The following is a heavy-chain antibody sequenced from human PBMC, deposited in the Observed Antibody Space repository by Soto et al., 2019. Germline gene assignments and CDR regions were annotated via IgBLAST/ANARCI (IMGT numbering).Heavy chain of an antibody. CDR2: INPSGGST. Sequence: QVQLVQSGAEVKKPGASVKVSCKASGYTFTSYYMHWVRQAPGQGLEWMGIINPSGGSTSYAQKFQGRITKTGDTCTSTVYLELCSLRSEDTAVYYCVRVYCSGGSCYSIDYWGQGALVTVSS. CDR1: GYTFTSYY. J-gene: IGHJ4*02. D-gene: IGHD2-15*01. V-gene: IGHV1-46*03. CDR3: VRVYCSGGSCYSIDY.